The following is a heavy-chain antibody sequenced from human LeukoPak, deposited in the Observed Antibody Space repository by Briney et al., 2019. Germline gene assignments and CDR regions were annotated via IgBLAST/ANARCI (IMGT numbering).Heavy chain of an antibody. Sequence: PGGSLRLSCEVSGFTFNTYGIHWVRQTPGKGLEWVAIVAHDGSFTSYADSVKGRFSITRDDSTLYLEMNSLRVEDTALYYCAREMRGYYPHYWGQGTLLTVSS. CDR1: GFTFNTYG. J-gene: IGHJ4*02. CDR2: VAHDGSFT. V-gene: IGHV3-30*03. D-gene: IGHD3-3*01. CDR3: AREMRGYYPHY.